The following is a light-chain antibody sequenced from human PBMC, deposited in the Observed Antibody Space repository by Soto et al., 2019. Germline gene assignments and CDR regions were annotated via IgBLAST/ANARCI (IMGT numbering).Light chain of an antibody. CDR1: QTVRRY. V-gene: IGKV1-39*01. J-gene: IGKJ5*01. CDR2: AAS. Sequence: DTQMTQSPSSLSASVGDRVTITCRASQTVRRYLNWYQQKPGKAPTLLIYAASTLESAVPPRFSGAGSETEFTLTINGLQPDDFATYYCQQTFSTPITFGQGTRVEI. CDR3: QQTFSTPIT.